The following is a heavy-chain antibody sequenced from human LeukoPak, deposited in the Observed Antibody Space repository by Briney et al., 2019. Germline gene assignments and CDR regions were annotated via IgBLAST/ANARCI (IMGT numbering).Heavy chain of an antibody. CDR1: GFTFSSYG. V-gene: IGHV3-30*18. CDR3: AKAAKEDYAQR. J-gene: IGHJ4*02. CDR2: ISYDGSNK. D-gene: IGHD3-16*01. Sequence: GGSLRLSCAASGFTFSSYGMHWARQAPGKGLEWVAVISYDGSNKYYADSVKGRFTISRDNSKNTLYLQMNSLRAEDTAVYYCAKAAKEDYAQRWGQGTLVTVSS.